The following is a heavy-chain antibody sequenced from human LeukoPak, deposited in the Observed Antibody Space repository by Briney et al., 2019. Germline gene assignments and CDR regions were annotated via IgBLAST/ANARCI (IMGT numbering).Heavy chain of an antibody. CDR3: ARGLLIRWFDP. V-gene: IGHV4-34*01. Sequence: SETLSLTCAVYGGSFSGYYWSWIRQPPGKGLEWIGEINHSGSTNYNSSLKSRVTISVDTSKNQFSLKLSSVTAADTAVYYCARGLLIRWFDPWGQGTLVTVSS. J-gene: IGHJ5*02. CDR1: GGSFSGYY. CDR2: INHSGST. D-gene: IGHD3-3*02.